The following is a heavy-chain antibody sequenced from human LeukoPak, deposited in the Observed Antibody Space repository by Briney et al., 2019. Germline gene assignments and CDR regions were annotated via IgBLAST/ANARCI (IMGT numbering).Heavy chain of an antibody. CDR3: AKEVGVTTRGSFAY. D-gene: IGHD1-26*01. CDR1: GFTFSNHG. J-gene: IGHJ4*02. CDR2: IRYDGSNQ. V-gene: IGHV3-30*02. Sequence: GGSQRLSCAASGFTFSNHGMLWVRQAPGKGLEWVAFIRYDGSNQYYADSVKGRFTISRDSSKNTLYLQMNSLRDEDTAVYYCAKEVGVTTRGSFAYWGQGTLVTVSS.